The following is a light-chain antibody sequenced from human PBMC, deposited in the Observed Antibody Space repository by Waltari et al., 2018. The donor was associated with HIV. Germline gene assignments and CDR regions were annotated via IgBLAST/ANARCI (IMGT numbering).Light chain of an antibody. CDR2: STS. V-gene: IGLV7-43*01. J-gene: IGLJ1*01. CDR3: LLYYDGAYV. Sequence: QTVVTQAPSLTVSPGGTVNLTCASSTGAVTSGYYPNWFQQKPGQAPRAMIYSTSNKHPWTPARFSGSLLGGKAALTLSGVQPEDEAEYYCLLYYDGAYVFGTGTKVTVL. CDR1: TGAVTSGYY.